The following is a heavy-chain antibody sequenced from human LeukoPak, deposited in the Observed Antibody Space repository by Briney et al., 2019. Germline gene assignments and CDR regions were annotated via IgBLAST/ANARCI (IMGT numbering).Heavy chain of an antibody. V-gene: IGHV4-38-2*01. D-gene: IGHD3-16*02. CDR2: IYYSGST. CDR1: GYSITSGYY. J-gene: IGHJ4*02. Sequence: SETLSLTCAVSGYSITSGYYWGWIRQPPGKGLEWIGIIYYSGSTYYNPSLKSRVTISVDTSKNQFSLKLSSVTAADTAVYYCARLQLIVITFDYWGQGTLVTVSS. CDR3: ARLQLIVITFDY.